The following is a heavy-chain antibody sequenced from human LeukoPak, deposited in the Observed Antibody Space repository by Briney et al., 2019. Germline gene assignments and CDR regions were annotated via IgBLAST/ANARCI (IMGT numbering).Heavy chain of an antibody. D-gene: IGHD6-6*01. V-gene: IGHV3-48*01. Sequence: GGSLRLSCAASGFTFSSYSMNWVRQAPGKGLEWVSYISRSSSTIYYADSVKGRFTISRDNAKNSMYLQMNSLRAEDTAVYYCARGIAARRDWFDPWGQGTLVTVSS. CDR2: ISRSSSTI. CDR3: ARGIAARRDWFDP. J-gene: IGHJ5*02. CDR1: GFTFSSYS.